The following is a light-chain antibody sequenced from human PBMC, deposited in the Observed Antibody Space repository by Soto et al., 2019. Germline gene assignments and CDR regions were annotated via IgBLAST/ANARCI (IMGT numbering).Light chain of an antibody. V-gene: IGKV3-15*01. CDR1: QSISYT. Sequence: EIVMTQSPATLSVSPGERATLSCRASQSISYTLAWYQQKPGQAPRLLIYDASTRATGIPARFSGSGSGTEFTLTISSLKSEDSTVYYCQQYNKWPFTFGPGTKVDIK. CDR3: QQYNKWPFT. CDR2: DAS. J-gene: IGKJ3*01.